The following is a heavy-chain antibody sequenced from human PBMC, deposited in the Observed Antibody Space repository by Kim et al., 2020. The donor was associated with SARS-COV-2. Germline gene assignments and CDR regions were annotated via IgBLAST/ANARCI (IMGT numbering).Heavy chain of an antibody. D-gene: IGHD6-25*01. CDR3: ARHQRRIWGFDP. J-gene: IGHJ5*02. V-gene: IGHV5-51*01. Sequence: RYSPSFQGQVTISADKAISTAYLQWSSLKASDTAMYYCARHQRRIWGFDPWGQGTLVTVSS.